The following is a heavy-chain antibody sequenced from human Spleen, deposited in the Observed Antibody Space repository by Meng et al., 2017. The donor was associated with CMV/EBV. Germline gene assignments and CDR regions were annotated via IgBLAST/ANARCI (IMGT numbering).Heavy chain of an antibody. CDR2: IYSSGST. CDR1: GFTVSSKY. D-gene: IGHD1-26*01. Sequence: GGSLRLSCAVSGFTVSSKYMSWVRQAPGKGLEWVSVIYSSGSTYYADSVKGRFTISRDSSKNTLYLQMNSLRAEDTAVYYCAKDGAVWGAFDIWGQGTMVTVSS. J-gene: IGHJ3*02. V-gene: IGHV3-66*03. CDR3: AKDGAVWGAFDI.